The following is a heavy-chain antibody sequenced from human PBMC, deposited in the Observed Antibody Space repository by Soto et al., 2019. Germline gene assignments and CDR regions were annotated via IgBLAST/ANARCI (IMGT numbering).Heavy chain of an antibody. CDR2: ISYDGSNK. CDR3: AKGAAAAPLIDY. CDR1: GFTFSSYS. Sequence: VQLVESGGGLVKPGGSLRLSCAASGFTFSSYSMNWVRQAPGKGLEWVAVISYDGSNKYYADSVKGRFTISRDNSKNTLYLQMNSLRAEDTAVYYCAKGAAAAPLIDYWGQGTLVTVSS. D-gene: IGHD2-2*01. J-gene: IGHJ4*02. V-gene: IGHV3-30*18.